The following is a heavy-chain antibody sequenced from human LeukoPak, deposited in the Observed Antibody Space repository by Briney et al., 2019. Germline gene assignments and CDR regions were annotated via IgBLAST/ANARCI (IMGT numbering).Heavy chain of an antibody. J-gene: IGHJ5*02. V-gene: IGHV4-59*01. Sequence: SETLSLTCTVSGGSISSYYWSWIRQPPGKGLEWNGYIYYSGSTNYNPSLKSRVTISVDTSKNQFSLKLSSVTAADTAVYYCARSGIAVAGTWFDPWGQGTLVTVSS. CDR1: GGSISSYY. CDR2: IYYSGST. CDR3: ARSGIAVAGTWFDP. D-gene: IGHD6-19*01.